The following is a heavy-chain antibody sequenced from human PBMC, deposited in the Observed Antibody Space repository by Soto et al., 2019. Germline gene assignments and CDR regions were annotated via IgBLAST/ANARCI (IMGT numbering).Heavy chain of an antibody. J-gene: IGHJ6*02. D-gene: IGHD2-15*01. V-gene: IGHV3-30-3*01. Sequence: GGSLRLSCAASGFTFRNYAMHWVRQAPGKGLECLAVIAYDGSNAFYRDSVKGRFTISRDNSKNTLYLHMNSLRSEDSGVYYCARGDRADILVVVGARPGEYGIDIWGQGTTVTVSS. CDR1: GFTFRNYA. CDR3: ARGDRADILVVVGARPGEYGIDI. CDR2: IAYDGSNA.